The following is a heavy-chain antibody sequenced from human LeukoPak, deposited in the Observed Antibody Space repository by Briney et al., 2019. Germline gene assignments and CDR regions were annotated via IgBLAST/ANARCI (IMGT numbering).Heavy chain of an antibody. D-gene: IGHD3-22*01. Sequence: SETLSLTCTVSGGSISSSSYYWGWIRQPPGKGLEWIGSIYYSGSTYYNPSLKSRVTISVDTSKNQFSLKMSSVTAADTAVYYCARDGNYYDRSGYYFSAFDLWGQGTMVTVSS. CDR1: GGSISSSSYY. CDR3: ARDGNYYDRSGYYFSAFDL. V-gene: IGHV4-39*07. J-gene: IGHJ3*01. CDR2: IYYSGST.